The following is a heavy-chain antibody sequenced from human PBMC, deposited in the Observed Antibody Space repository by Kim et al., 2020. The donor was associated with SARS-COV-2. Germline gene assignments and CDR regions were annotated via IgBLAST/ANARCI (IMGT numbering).Heavy chain of an antibody. CDR3: AKSLGIWFGELLYLY. J-gene: IGHJ4*02. D-gene: IGHD3-10*01. Sequence: GGSLRLSCAASGFTFSSYAMSWVRQAPGKGLEWVSAISGSGGSTYYADSVKGRFTISRDNSKNTLYLQMNSLRAEDTAVYYCAKSLGIWFGELLYLYWGQGTLVTVSS. V-gene: IGHV3-23*01. CDR1: GFTFSSYA. CDR2: ISGSGGST.